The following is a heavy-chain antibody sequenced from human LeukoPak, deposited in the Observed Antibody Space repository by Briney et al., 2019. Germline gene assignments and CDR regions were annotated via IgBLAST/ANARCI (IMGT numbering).Heavy chain of an antibody. J-gene: IGHJ5*02. Sequence: SQTLSLTCTVSGGSISSGDYYWSWIRQPPGKGLEWVGHIHYSGSTYFNPSLKSRVTISVDTSKNQFSLKLSSVTAADAAVYYCARDLREVRGVNWFGPWGQGTLVTVSS. V-gene: IGHV4-30-4*01. CDR1: GGSISSGDYY. CDR2: IHYSGST. CDR3: ARDLREVRGVNWFGP. D-gene: IGHD3-10*01.